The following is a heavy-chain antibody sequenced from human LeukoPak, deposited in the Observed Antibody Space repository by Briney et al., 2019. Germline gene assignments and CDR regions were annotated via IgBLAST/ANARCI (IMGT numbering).Heavy chain of an antibody. V-gene: IGHV1-2*06. CDR1: GYTFNGYY. Sequence: ASVKVSCKASGYTFNGYYMHWVRQAPGQGLEWMGRINPNSGGTNYAQKFQGRVTMTRDTSISTAYMELSRLRSDDTAVYYCAREQLGYRHWVYWGQGTLVTVSS. CDR2: INPNSGGT. J-gene: IGHJ4*02. CDR3: AREQLGYRHWVY. D-gene: IGHD6-13*01.